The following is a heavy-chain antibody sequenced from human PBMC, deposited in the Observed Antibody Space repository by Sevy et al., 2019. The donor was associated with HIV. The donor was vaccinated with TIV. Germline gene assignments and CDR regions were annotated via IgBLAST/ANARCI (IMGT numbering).Heavy chain of an antibody. CDR3: XXXNXXXXXXX. CDR2: IYYNGHI. J-gene: IGHJ4*02. Sequence: SETLSLTCTVSGGSITSLYWNWIRQPPGKGLEWIANIYYNGHINYNPSLKSRVTLSLDTSKNQFSLRRSSVTAADTAXXXCXXXNXXXXXXXWGQGXLVTVSS. CDR1: GGSITSLY. V-gene: IGHV4-59*08.